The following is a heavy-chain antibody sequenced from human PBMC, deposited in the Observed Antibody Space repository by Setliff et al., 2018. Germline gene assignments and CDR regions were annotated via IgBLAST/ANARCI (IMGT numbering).Heavy chain of an antibody. CDR3: AKDQRESTGWFKLFDY. V-gene: IGHV3-23*03. D-gene: IGHD6-19*01. J-gene: IGHJ4*02. Sequence: GGSLRLSCAASGFTVTSNYAMGWVRQAPGKGLEWVSVIYSGGSRTYSADSVKGRFTIFRDNSRNTLHLQMNSLRAEDTAVYYCAKDQRESTGWFKLFDYWGQGVLVTVSS. CDR2: IYSGGSRT. CDR1: GFTVTSNYA.